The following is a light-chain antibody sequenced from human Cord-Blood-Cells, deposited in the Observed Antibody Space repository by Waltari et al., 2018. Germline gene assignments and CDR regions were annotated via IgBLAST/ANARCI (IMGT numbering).Light chain of an antibody. CDR1: KLGDKY. J-gene: IGLJ1*01. Sequence: SYELTQPPSVSVSPGQTASITCSGDKLGDKYACWYQQKPGQSPVLVICQDSKRPSGISERFSGANSGNTATLTISGTQAMDEADYYCQAWDSSTVVFGTGTKVTVL. CDR2: QDS. V-gene: IGLV3-1*01. CDR3: QAWDSSTVV.